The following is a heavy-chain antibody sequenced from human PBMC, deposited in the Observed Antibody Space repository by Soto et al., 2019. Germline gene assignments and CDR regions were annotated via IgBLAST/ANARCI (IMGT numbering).Heavy chain of an antibody. V-gene: IGHV4-39*01. CDR3: ARHVHLWSVRGDYYYVDV. CDR2: IYYSGST. J-gene: IGHJ6*03. CDR1: GGSISSSTYY. D-gene: IGHD3-3*02. Sequence: SETLSLTCTVSGGSISSSTYYWGWIRQPPGKGLEWIGNIYYSGSTYYDPSLKSRVTISLDTSKTQFSLKLTSVTAADTAVYYCARHVHLWSVRGDYYYVDVWGKGTTVTVSS.